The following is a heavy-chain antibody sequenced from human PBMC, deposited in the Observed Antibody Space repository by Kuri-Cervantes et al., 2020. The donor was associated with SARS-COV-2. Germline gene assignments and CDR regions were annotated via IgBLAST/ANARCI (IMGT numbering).Heavy chain of an antibody. J-gene: IGHJ3*02. Sequence: GESLKISCTASGFIFSDYYMTWIRQAPGKGLEWVSAISGSGGSTYYADSVKGRFTISRDNSKNTLYLQMNSLRAEDTAVYYCAKVQGNGENAFDIWGQGTMVTVSS. V-gene: IGHV3-23*01. CDR1: GFIFSDYY. D-gene: IGHD3-10*01. CDR3: AKVQGNGENAFDI. CDR2: ISGSGGST.